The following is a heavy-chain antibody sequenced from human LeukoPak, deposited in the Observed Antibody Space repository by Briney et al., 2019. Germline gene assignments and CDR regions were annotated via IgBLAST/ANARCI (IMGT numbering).Heavy chain of an antibody. CDR3: ARAEVSVGAIPHYYFDY. V-gene: IGHV1-69*13. CDR1: GGTFSSYA. CDR2: IIPIFGTA. Sequence: GASVKVSCKASGGTFSSYAISWVRQAPGQGLEWMGGIIPIFGTANYAQKFQGRVTITADESTSTAYTELSSLRSEDTAVYYCARAEVSVGAIPHYYFDYWGQGTLVTVSS. D-gene: IGHD1-26*01. J-gene: IGHJ4*02.